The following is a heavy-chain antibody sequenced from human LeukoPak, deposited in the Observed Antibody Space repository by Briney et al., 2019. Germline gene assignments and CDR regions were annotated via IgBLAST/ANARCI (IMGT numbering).Heavy chain of an antibody. CDR3: ARTPGWLPHPFFDY. CDR1: GYTFTGYY. CDR2: INPNSGGT. J-gene: IGHJ4*02. Sequence: GASVKASCKASGYTFTGYYMHWVRQAPGQGLEWMGWINPNSGGTNYAQKFQGRGTMTRDTSISTAYMELSRLRSDDTAVYYCARTPGWLPHPFFDYWGQGTLVTVSS. D-gene: IGHD5-24*01. V-gene: IGHV1-2*02.